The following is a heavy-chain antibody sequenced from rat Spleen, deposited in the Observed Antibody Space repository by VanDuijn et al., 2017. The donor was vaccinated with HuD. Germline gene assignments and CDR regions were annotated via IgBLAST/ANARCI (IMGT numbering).Heavy chain of an antibody. CDR2: IIYDGTST. V-gene: IGHV5-17*01. J-gene: IGHJ3*01. Sequence: EVQLVESGGGLVQPGRSLKLSCAASGFIFSDYAMAWVRQAPKKGLEWVATIIYDGTSTYYRDSVKGRFTISRDNAKSTLYLQLDSLRSEDTATYYCARHPGFDWFAYWGQGTLLTVSS. D-gene: IGHD4-1*01. CDR3: ARHPGFDWFAY. CDR1: GFIFSDYA.